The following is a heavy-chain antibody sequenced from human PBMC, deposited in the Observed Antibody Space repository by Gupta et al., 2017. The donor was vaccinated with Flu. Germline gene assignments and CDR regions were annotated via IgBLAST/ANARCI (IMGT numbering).Heavy chain of an antibody. CDR3: AKDRYSSGWYGGDN. V-gene: IGHV3-30*18. Sequence: QVQLVESGGGVVQPRRSLRLSCAASGFTFSNYGMHWVRQAPGKGLEWVAVISYDGSNKFYGDSVKGRFTISRDNSKNTLYLQMNSLRAEDTAVYYCAKDRYSSGWYGGDNWGQGTLVTVSS. D-gene: IGHD6-19*01. CDR1: GFTFSNYG. CDR2: ISYDGSNK. J-gene: IGHJ4*02.